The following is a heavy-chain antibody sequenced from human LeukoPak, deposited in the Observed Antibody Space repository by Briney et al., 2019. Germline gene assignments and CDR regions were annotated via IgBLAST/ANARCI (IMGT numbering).Heavy chain of an antibody. V-gene: IGHV3-23*01. CDR3: AKDSKYYYDSSGYYWVY. J-gene: IGHJ4*02. CDR2: ISGSGGST. CDR1: GFTFSSYA. Sequence: HPGGSLRLSCAASGFTFSSYAMSWVRQAPGKGLEWISAISGSGGSTYYADSVKGLFTISRDNSKNTLYLQMNSLRAEDTAVYYCAKDSKYYYDSSGYYWVYWGQGTLVTVSS. D-gene: IGHD3-22*01.